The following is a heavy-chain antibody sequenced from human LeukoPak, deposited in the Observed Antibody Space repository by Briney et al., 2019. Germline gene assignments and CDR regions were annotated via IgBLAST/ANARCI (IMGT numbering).Heavy chain of an antibody. CDR1: GFTFSSYS. CDR3: ARVGGRAKPLDY. CDR2: ISSSSSYI. D-gene: IGHD3-16*01. V-gene: IGHV3-21*01. J-gene: IGHJ4*02. Sequence: PGGSLRLSCAASGFTFSSYSMNWVRQAPGKGLEWVSSISSSSSYIYYADSVKGRFTISRDNAKNSMYLQMNSLRAEDTAVYYCARVGGRAKPLDYWGQGTLVTVSS.